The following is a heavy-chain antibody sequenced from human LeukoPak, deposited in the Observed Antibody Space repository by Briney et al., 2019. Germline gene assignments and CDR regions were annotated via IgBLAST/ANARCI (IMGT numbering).Heavy chain of an antibody. Sequence: EASVKVSCKTSGYTFTDYYLHWVRQAPGQGLEWVGWIHPNTGATHDAQKFQGRLTMTRDTSISTVYMELSSLRSEDTAVYYWARDVGWFDPWGQGTLVTVSS. V-gene: IGHV1-2*02. CDR1: GYTFTDYY. CDR2: IHPNTGAT. J-gene: IGHJ5*02. CDR3: ARDVGWFDP.